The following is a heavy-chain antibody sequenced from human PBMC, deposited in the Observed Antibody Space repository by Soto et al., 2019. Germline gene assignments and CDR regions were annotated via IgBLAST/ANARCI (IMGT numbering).Heavy chain of an antibody. Sequence: ASVKVSCKASGYTFSSYGVSWVRQAPGQGLEWMGWVSTYNGNTHYAHNFEGRVTMTADSATSTASMELRSLRSDDTAIYYCVRVNEGVFYDSRGYFDNWARVPWSPSPQ. V-gene: IGHV1-18*04. CDR2: VSTYNGNT. CDR3: VRVNEGVFYDSRGYFDN. J-gene: IGHJ4*02. CDR1: GYTFSSYG. D-gene: IGHD3-22*01.